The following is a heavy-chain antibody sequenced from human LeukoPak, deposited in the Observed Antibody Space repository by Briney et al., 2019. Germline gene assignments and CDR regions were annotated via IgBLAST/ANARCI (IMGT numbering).Heavy chain of an antibody. Sequence: ASVKVSCKASGYTFTSYDINRVRQATGQGLEWMGWMNPNSGNTGYAQKFQGRVTMTRNTSISTAYMELSSLRSEDTAVYYCARGGIQLWSGDYWGQGTLVTVSS. D-gene: IGHD5-18*01. J-gene: IGHJ4*02. V-gene: IGHV1-8*01. CDR3: ARGGIQLWSGDY. CDR1: GYTFTSYD. CDR2: MNPNSGNT.